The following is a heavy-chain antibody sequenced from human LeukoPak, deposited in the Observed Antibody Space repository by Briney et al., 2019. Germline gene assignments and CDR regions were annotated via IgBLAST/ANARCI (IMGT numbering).Heavy chain of an antibody. V-gene: IGHV4-34*01. CDR3: ARSTYGYSSGWSGGWFDP. Sequence: PSETLSLTCAVYGGSFSGYYWSWIRQPPGKGLEWIGEINHSGSTNYNPSLKSRVTISLDTSKNQFSLKLSSVTAADTAVYYCARSTYGYSSGWSGGWFDPWGQGTLVTVSS. D-gene: IGHD6-19*01. CDR2: INHSGST. J-gene: IGHJ5*02. CDR1: GGSFSGYY.